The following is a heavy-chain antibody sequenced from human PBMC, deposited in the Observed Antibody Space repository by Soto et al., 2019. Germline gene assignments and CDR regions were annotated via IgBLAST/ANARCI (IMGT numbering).Heavy chain of an antibody. D-gene: IGHD3-10*01. CDR3: AKSSSRALYYGMDV. CDR1: GFTFSSCA. CDR2: ISCSGGST. V-gene: IGHV3-23*01. Sequence: PGGSLRLSWAASGFTFSSCAMSWVRQAPGNGLEWGSAISCSGGSTYYADSVKCRFTISRDNSRNTLYLQMYSLRAEDTAVYYCAKSSSRALYYGMDVWGQGTTGTVS. J-gene: IGHJ6*02.